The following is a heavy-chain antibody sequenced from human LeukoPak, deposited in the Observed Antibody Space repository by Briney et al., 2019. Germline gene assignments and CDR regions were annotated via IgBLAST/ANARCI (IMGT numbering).Heavy chain of an antibody. CDR2: MSYSGST. V-gene: IGHV4-39*07. CDR1: GGSLSSSHYY. J-gene: IGHJ6*03. CDR3: AGPSGRYYYYYMDV. Sequence: SETLSLTCTVFGGSLSSSHYYWGWIRQPPGKGLEWIGSMSYSGSTYYNPSLKSRVTISVDRSKKQFSLHLSSVTAADTAVYYCAGPSGRYYYYYMDVWGKGTTVTVSS.